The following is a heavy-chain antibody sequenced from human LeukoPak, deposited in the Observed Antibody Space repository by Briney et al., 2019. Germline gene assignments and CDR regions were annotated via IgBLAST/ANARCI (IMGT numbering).Heavy chain of an antibody. V-gene: IGHV4-59*01. CDR2: IYYSGST. J-gene: IGHJ4*02. Sequence: SETLSLTCTVSGGSISSYYWNWIRQPPGKGLEWIGYIYYSGSTNYNPSLKSRVTISVDTSKNQFSLKLSSVTAADTAVYCCARGRSYFDYWGQGTLVTVSS. CDR3: ARGRSYFDY. CDR1: GGSISSYY.